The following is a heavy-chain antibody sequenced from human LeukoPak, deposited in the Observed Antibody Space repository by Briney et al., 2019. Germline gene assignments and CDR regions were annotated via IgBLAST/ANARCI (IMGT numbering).Heavy chain of an antibody. D-gene: IGHD3-22*01. CDR1: GASISSYY. Sequence: SETVSLTCTVSGASISSYYWSWIRQPPGKGLEWIGYIYYSGSTNYNPSLKSRVTISVDTSKNQFSLRLSAVPAADTAVYYCARHRYYYDSSGYYYQPWGQGTLVTVSS. J-gene: IGHJ5*02. CDR3: ARHRYYYDSSGYYYQP. V-gene: IGHV4-59*01. CDR2: IYYSGST.